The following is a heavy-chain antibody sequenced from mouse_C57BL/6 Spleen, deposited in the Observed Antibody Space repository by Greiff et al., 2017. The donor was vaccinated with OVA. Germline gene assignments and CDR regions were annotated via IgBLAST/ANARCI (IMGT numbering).Heavy chain of an antibody. CDR3: ARDDYGGYAMDY. Sequence: QVQLKQPGTELVKPGASVKLSCKASGYTFTSYWMHWVKQRPGQGLEWIGNINPSNGGTNYNEKFKSKATLTVDKSSSTAYMQLSSLTSEDSAVYYCARDDYGGYAMDYWGQGTSVTVSS. CDR1: GYTFTSYW. V-gene: IGHV1-53*01. D-gene: IGHD2-4*01. J-gene: IGHJ4*01. CDR2: INPSNGGT.